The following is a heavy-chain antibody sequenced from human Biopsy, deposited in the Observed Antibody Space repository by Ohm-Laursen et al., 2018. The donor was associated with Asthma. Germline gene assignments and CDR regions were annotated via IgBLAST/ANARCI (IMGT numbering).Heavy chain of an antibody. CDR2: ISYTGSA. CDR1: GGSMSSSSYY. CDR3: ARHWDWGSFFDY. Sequence: GTLSLTCTVSGGSMSSSSYYWGWIRQPPGKGLEWMGSISYTGSAYPNPSLKSRVTISVDTSKNHFSRKLSSVTAADTAVYYCARHWDWGSFFDYWGQGTPVTVSS. D-gene: IGHD7-27*01. J-gene: IGHJ4*02. V-gene: IGHV4-39*01.